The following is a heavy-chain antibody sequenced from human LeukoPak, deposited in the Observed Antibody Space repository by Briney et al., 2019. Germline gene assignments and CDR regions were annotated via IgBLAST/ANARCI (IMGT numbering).Heavy chain of an antibody. CDR2: ISGSGGST. V-gene: IGHV3-23*01. CDR1: GFTFNKYA. D-gene: IGHD3-22*01. CDR3: AKGGHYYYDSSAYYFD. J-gene: IGHJ4*02. Sequence: GGSLRLSCAASGFTFNKYAMNWVRQAPGKGLEWVSAISGSGGSTYYADSVKGRFTISRDNSKNTLHLQMNSLRAEDTAVYYCAKGGHYYYDSSAYYFDWGQGTLVTVSS.